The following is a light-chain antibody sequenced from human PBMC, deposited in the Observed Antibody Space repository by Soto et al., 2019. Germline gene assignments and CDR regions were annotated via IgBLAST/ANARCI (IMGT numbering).Light chain of an antibody. CDR3: QQYDNRPLT. J-gene: IGKJ3*01. CDR1: QDISNY. V-gene: IGKV1-33*01. Sequence: DIQMTQSPSSLSASVGDRVTITCQASQDISNYLNWYQQKPGKAPKLLIYDASNLETGVPSRFSGSGSGTDFTFTISRLQPEDIATYYCQQYDNRPLTFGPGTKVDIK. CDR2: DAS.